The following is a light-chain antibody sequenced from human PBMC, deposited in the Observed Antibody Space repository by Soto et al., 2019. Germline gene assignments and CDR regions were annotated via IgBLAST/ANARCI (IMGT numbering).Light chain of an antibody. CDR3: SSYRSSSRI. V-gene: IGLV2-14*03. CDR1: SSDVGGYNY. CDR2: DVS. Sequence: QSVLPQPASVSGSPVQSITISCTGTSSDVGGYNYVSWYQQHPGKAPKLMIYDVSNRPSGVSNRFSGSKSGNTASLTISGLQAEDEADYYCSSYRSSSRIFGGGTKLTVL. J-gene: IGLJ2*01.